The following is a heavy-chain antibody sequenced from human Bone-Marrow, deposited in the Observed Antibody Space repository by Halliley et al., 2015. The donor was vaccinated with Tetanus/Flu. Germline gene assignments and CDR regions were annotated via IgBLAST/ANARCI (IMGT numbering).Heavy chain of an antibody. CDR2: IYPTDSDT. V-gene: IGHV5-51*01. J-gene: IGHJ4*02. D-gene: IGHD2-21*02. Sequence: IYPTDSDTNYSPSFQGQVTISADKSIRTPYLQWNSLKASDTAIYYCARYFCGGDCYPQGFEYWGQGTRVTVAS. CDR3: ARYFCGGDCYPQGFEY.